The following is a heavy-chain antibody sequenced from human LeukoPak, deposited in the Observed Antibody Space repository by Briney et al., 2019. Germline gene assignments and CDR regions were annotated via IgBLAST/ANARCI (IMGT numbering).Heavy chain of an antibody. CDR2: IKQDGSET. D-gene: IGHD1-26*01. J-gene: IGHJ4*02. CDR3: ARDKVVGATHLDY. CDR1: GFTFSSYW. V-gene: IGHV3-7*01. Sequence: GGSLRLSCAASGFTFSSYWMSWVRQAPGKGLEWVANIKQDGSETYYVDSVKGRFTISRDNAKNSVYLQMNSLRAEDTAVYYCARDKVVGATHLDYWGQGALVTVSS.